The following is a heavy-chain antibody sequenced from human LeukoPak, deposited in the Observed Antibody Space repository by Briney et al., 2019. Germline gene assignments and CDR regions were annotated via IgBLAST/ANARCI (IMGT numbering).Heavy chain of an antibody. CDR3: ARDPYSNFFGAFDI. D-gene: IGHD6-13*01. CDR1: EFTFSSYW. Sequence: GGSLRLSCVASEFTFSSYWMTWVRQAPGKGLEWVANKKPDGSDEYYVDSVKGRFAISREKAKNSLYLQMISVRAEDTAVDYCARDPYSNFFGAFDIWGQGTMVTVSS. J-gene: IGHJ3*02. CDR2: KKPDGSDE. V-gene: IGHV3-7*04.